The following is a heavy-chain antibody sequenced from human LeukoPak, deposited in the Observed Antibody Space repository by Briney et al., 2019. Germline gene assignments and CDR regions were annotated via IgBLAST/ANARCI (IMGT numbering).Heavy chain of an antibody. V-gene: IGHV3-23*01. CDR2: ISGNGGTT. CDR3: AKKIVGAGHDWFDP. CDR1: GFTFSNYA. J-gene: IGHJ5*02. D-gene: IGHD1-26*01. Sequence: GGSLRLSCAASGFTFSNYAINWVRQAPGKGLEWVSVISGNGGTTYYANSVKGRFTISRDNSKNTLYLQMNSLRADDTAVYYCAKKIVGAGHDWFDPWGQGTLVTVSS.